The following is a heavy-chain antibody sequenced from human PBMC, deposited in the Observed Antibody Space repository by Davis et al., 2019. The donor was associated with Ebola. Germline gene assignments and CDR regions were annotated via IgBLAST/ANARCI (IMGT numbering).Heavy chain of an antibody. Sequence: GESLKISCAASGFTFSSYAMHWVRQAPGKGLEWVAVISYDGSNKYYADSVKGRFTISRDNSKNTLYLQMNSLRAEDTAIYYCAKDQDIVVVPAAAPNPFDYWGQGTLVNVSS. V-gene: IGHV3-30-3*01. D-gene: IGHD2-2*01. J-gene: IGHJ4*02. CDR3: AKDQDIVVVPAAAPNPFDY. CDR1: GFTFSSYA. CDR2: ISYDGSNK.